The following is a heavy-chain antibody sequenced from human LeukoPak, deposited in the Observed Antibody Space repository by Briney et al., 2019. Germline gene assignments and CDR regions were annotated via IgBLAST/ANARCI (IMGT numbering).Heavy chain of an antibody. D-gene: IGHD3-16*02. CDR3: ARTVFMITFGGVIVPEYFDY. V-gene: IGHV1-69*05. J-gene: IGHJ4*02. CDR1: GGTFSSYA. Sequence: ASVKVSFKASGGTFSSYAISWVRQAPGQGLEWMGGIIPIFGTANYGQKFQGRVTITTDESTSTAYMELSSLRSEDTAVYYCARTVFMITFGGVIVPEYFDYWGQGTLVTVSS. CDR2: IIPIFGTA.